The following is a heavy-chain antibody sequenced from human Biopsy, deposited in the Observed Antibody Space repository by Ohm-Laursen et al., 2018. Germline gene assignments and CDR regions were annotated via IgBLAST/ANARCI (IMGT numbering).Heavy chain of an antibody. CDR1: GFTFSVYA. Sequence: SLRLSCAASGFTFSVYAMHWVRQAPGKGLEWVAIICYDGRSEYYADSVKGRFTISRDNSKNTVYLQMNSLRVEDTAVYYCARDPIVGSEADGMDIWGQGTTVTVSS. CDR3: ARDPIVGSEADGMDI. D-gene: IGHD1-26*01. V-gene: IGHV3-33*01. CDR2: ICYDGRSE. J-gene: IGHJ6*02.